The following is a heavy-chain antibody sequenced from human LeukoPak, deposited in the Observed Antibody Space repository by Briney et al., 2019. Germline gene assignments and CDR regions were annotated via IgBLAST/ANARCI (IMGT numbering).Heavy chain of an antibody. D-gene: IGHD2-15*01. CDR2: INPSGGSA. CDR1: GYTFTSYY. Sequence: ASVKVSCKASGYTFTSYYMHWVRQAPGQGLEWMAIINPSGGSASYAQKFQGRVTMTRDTSTSTVYMELSSLRSEDTAVYYCARDVGEYYYMDVWGKGTTVTVSS. CDR3: ARDVGEYYYMDV. V-gene: IGHV1-46*01. J-gene: IGHJ6*03.